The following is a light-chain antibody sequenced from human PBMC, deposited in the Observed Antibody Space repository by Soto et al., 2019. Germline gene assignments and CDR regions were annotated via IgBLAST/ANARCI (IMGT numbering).Light chain of an antibody. CDR2: GAS. CDR1: QRVSSN. Sequence: EIVMTQSPATLSVSPGERATLSCRASQRVSSNLAWYQQKPGQAPRLLIYGASTRATGIPARFSGSGSGTEFTLTISSLQSEDFAVYYCQQYNNWPFTFGPGTKGDIK. J-gene: IGKJ3*01. V-gene: IGKV3-15*01. CDR3: QQYNNWPFT.